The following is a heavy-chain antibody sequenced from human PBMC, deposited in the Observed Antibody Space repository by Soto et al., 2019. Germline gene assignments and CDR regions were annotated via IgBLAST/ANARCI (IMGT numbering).Heavy chain of an antibody. D-gene: IGHD3-10*01. CDR3: AKDRGDFYGYYYYYYGMDV. J-gene: IGHJ6*02. V-gene: IGHV3-23*01. CDR1: GFTFRNYA. CDR2: VSRSGDSK. Sequence: GGSLRLSCVASGFTFRNYAMNWVRQAPGRGLEWVSPVSRSGDSKYYADVVKGRFIISRDNSKNTLYLQMNSLTAEDTAVYYCAKDRGDFYGYYYYYYGMDVWGPGTTLTVSS.